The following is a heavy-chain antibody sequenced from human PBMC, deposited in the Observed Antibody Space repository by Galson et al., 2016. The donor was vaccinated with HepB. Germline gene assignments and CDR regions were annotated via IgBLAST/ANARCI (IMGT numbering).Heavy chain of an antibody. CDR1: GGSISSGGYF. D-gene: IGHD4-23*01. J-gene: IGHJ4*02. CDR3: AGCSNSRGKEYFDY. CDR2: IYSIAYT. V-gene: IGHV4-31*11. Sequence: TLSLTCGVSGGSISSGGYFWSWIRQHPGKGLEWITSIYSIAYTYYNPSLKSRIDISIDTSKNRFSLRLTSVTAADTAVYYCAGCSNSRGKEYFDYWGQGTLFTVSS.